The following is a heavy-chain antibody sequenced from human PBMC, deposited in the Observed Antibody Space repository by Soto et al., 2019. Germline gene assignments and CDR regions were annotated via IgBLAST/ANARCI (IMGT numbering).Heavy chain of an antibody. D-gene: IGHD3-3*01. CDR3: ARDLLHYDFWSGYSAYFYYGMDV. J-gene: IGHJ6*02. CDR2: ISDSGGTV. V-gene: IGHV3-48*03. CDR1: GFTFSSYE. Sequence: GGSLRVSCVASGFTFSSYEMNWVRQAPGQGLEWVSYISDSGGTVYYADSVKGRFTVSRDNAQNSVYLQMNSLRTEDTAVYYCARDLLHYDFWSGYSAYFYYGMDVWGPVTTVTLS.